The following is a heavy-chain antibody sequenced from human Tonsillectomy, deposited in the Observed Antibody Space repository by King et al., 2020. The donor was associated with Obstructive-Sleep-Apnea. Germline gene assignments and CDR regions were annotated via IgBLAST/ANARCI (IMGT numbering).Heavy chain of an antibody. J-gene: IGHJ4*02. D-gene: IGHD6-19*01. V-gene: IGHV3-30*02. CDR1: GVTFSRYG. CDR3: AKDSVAGFVDY. Sequence: VQLVQSGGGVVQPGRSLRLSCAASGVTFSRYGMHWVRQPPGKGLEWVAFIRYEGSNKFYADSVKGRCTISRDNSKNTLYLQMNSLRVEDTAVYYCAKDSVAGFVDYGGQGTLVIVSS. CDR2: IRYEGSNK.